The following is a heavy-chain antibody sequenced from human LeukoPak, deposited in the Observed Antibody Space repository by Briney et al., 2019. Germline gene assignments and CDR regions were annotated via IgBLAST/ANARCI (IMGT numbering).Heavy chain of an antibody. V-gene: IGHV3-7*01. Sequence: GGSLRLSCAAPGFTFSSYWMSWVRQAPGKGLEWVANIKQDGSEKYYVDSVKGRFTISRDNAKNSLYLQMNSLRAEDTAVYYCARERLGYCSSTSCLRWFDPWGQGTLVTVSS. CDR1: GFTFSSYW. D-gene: IGHD2-2*01. CDR3: ARERLGYCSSTSCLRWFDP. CDR2: IKQDGSEK. J-gene: IGHJ5*02.